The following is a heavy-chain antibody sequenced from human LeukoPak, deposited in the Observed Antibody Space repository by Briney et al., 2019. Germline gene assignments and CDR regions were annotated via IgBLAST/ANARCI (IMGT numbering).Heavy chain of an antibody. CDR1: GLTFSSYA. J-gene: IGHJ6*02. CDR2: ISYDGSNK. CDR3: ARGVYQPTYCSSTSCYYYYYGMDV. Sequence: GGSLRLSCAASGLTFSSYAMHWVRQAPGKGLEWVAVISYDGSNKYYADSVKGRFTISRDNSKNTLYLQMNSLRAEDTAVYYCARGVYQPTYCSSTSCYYYYYGMDVWGQGTTVTVSS. D-gene: IGHD2-2*01. V-gene: IGHV3-30-3*01.